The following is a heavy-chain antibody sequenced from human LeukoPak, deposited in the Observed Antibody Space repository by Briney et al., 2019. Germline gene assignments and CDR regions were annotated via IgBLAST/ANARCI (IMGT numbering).Heavy chain of an antibody. D-gene: IGHD2-2*01. J-gene: IGHJ4*02. V-gene: IGHV3-23*01. Sequence: GGSLTLSCAASGFTFSSYAMSWVRQAPGKGLEWVSAISGSGCSTYYANSVKGRFTISRDNSKNTMYLQMNRLRAEDTAVYYRANIIVVVPAAYYFDYWGQGTLVTVSS. CDR3: ANIIVVVPAAYYFDY. CDR1: GFTFSSYA. CDR2: ISGSGCST.